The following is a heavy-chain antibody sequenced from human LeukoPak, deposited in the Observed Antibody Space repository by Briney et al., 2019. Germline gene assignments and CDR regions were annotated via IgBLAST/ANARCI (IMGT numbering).Heavy chain of an antibody. D-gene: IGHD6-19*01. CDR2: IMPFLGTA. Sequence: SVKVSCKASGGSFSSFAVSWVRQAPGQGLEWMGGIMPFLGTAKYAPKFQGRVTMTADESTSTAYMEVGSLKFEDTAVYYCARGGLAPAPNDYWGQGTLVTVSS. V-gene: IGHV1-69*13. CDR1: GGSFSSFA. CDR3: ARGGLAPAPNDY. J-gene: IGHJ4*02.